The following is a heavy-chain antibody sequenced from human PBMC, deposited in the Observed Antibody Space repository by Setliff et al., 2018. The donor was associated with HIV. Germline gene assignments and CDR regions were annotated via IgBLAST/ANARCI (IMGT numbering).Heavy chain of an antibody. D-gene: IGHD4-17*01. V-gene: IGHV1-3*01. Sequence: ASVKVSCKASGYTFTGYAMHWVRQAPGQRLEWMGWINAGNGNTIYSQKFQGRVTITADESTSTAYMELSSLRSEDTAVYYCARDLSGVTTASPRRDWFDPWGQGTLVTVSS. J-gene: IGHJ5*02. CDR2: INAGNGNT. CDR3: ARDLSGVTTASPRRDWFDP. CDR1: GYTFTGYA.